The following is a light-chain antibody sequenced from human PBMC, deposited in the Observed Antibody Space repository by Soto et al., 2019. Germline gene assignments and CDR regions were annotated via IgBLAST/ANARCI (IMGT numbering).Light chain of an antibody. CDR1: QGVTSS. V-gene: IGKV3-15*01. J-gene: IGKJ4*01. Sequence: ERVMTQSPATLSVSPGERATLSCRASQGVTSSLAWYQQKAGQPPRLLVYGASTRATGIADRFTGSGSETEFTLTISSLQSEDSAVYYCQQYYDWPLTFGGGT. CDR3: QQYYDWPLT. CDR2: GAS.